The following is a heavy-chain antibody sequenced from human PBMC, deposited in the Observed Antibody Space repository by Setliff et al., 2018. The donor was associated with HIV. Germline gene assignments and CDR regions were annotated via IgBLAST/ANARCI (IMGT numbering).Heavy chain of an antibody. J-gene: IGHJ6*02. CDR3: VRGKRYAYTSGGLDV. D-gene: IGHD3-16*01. CDR1: GLNFNNAW. V-gene: IGHV3-7*01. CDR2: INQVESEK. Sequence: GGSLRLSCAVSGLNFNNAWMSWVRQAPGKGLEWVANINQVESEKYYVDSVKGRFTISRDNAKNSLYLQMNSLGVEDTAIYFCVRGKRYAYTSGGLDVWGQGTTVTVS.